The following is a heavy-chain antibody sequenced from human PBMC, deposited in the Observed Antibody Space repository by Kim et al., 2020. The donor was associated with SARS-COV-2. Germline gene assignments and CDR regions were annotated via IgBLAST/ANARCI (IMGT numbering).Heavy chain of an antibody. CDR3: ARVLSAMVRGHDYYYYYGMDV. V-gene: IGHV3-33*01. D-gene: IGHD3-10*01. J-gene: IGHJ6*02. Sequence: GGSLRLSCAASGFTFSSYGMHWVRQAPGKGLEWVAVIWYDGSNKYYADSVKGRFTISRDNSKNTLYLQINSLRAEDTAVYYCARVLSAMVRGHDYYYYYGMDVWGQGTTVTVSS. CDR2: IWYDGSNK. CDR1: GFTFSSYG.